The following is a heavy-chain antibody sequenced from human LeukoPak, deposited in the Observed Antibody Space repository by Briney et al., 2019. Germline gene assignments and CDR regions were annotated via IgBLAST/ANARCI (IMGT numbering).Heavy chain of an antibody. Sequence: SETLSLTCTVSGGSISSSSYYWGWIRQPPGKGLEWIGSIYYSGSTYYNPSLKSRVTISVDTSKNQFSLKLSSVTAADTAVYYCPRQGLVPAAIRHGFDPWGQGTLVTVSS. D-gene: IGHD2-2*02. J-gene: IGHJ5*02. V-gene: IGHV4-39*01. CDR2: IYYSGST. CDR3: PRQGLVPAAIRHGFDP. CDR1: GGSISSSSYY.